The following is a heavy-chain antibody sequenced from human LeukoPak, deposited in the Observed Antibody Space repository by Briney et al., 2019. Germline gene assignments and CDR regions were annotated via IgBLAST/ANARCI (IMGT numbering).Heavy chain of an antibody. CDR2: INPNSGGT. CDR1: GYTFTGYY. J-gene: IGHJ4*02. Sequence: ASVKVFCKASGYTFTGYYMHWVRQAPGQGLEWMGWINPNSGGTNYAQKFQGRVTMTRDTFISTAYMELSRLRSDDTAVYYCARDRVSGYDFDYWGQGTLVTVSS. V-gene: IGHV1-2*02. D-gene: IGHD5-12*01. CDR3: ARDRVSGYDFDY.